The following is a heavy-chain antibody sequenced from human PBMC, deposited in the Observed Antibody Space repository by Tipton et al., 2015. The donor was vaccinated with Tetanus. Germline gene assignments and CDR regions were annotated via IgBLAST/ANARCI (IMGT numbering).Heavy chain of an antibody. D-gene: IGHD2-2*01. Sequence: TLSLTCAVYGGSFSGYYWSWIRQPPGKGLEWIGEINHSGSTNYNPSPKSRVTISVDTSKNQFSLKLSSVTAADTAVYYCARGLLVVVPAARGRYNWFGPWGRGTLVTVSS. J-gene: IGHJ5*02. CDR1: GGSFSGYY. V-gene: IGHV4-34*01. CDR2: INHSGST. CDR3: ARGLLVVVPAARGRYNWFGP.